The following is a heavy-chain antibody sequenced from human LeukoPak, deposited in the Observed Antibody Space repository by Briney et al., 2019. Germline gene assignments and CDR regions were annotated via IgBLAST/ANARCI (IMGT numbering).Heavy chain of an antibody. CDR2: INSDGINT. CDR3: ARGTNYYDSSGYYS. V-gene: IGHV3-74*01. Sequence: PGGSLRLSCAASGFTFSNYWMHWVRQAPGKGLVWVSRINSDGINTSYADSVKGRFTISRDNSKNTLYLQMGSLRAEDMAVYYCARGTNYYDSSGYYSWGQGTLVTVSS. D-gene: IGHD3-22*01. J-gene: IGHJ4*02. CDR1: GFTFSNYW.